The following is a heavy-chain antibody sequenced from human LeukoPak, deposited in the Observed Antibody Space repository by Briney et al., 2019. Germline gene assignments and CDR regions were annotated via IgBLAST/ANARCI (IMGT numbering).Heavy chain of an antibody. CDR1: GGTFRSYA. V-gene: IGHV1-69*13. CDR2: ILPIFHSP. Sequence: SVKVSCKASGGTFRSYAISWLRQAPGQGLEWMGGILPIFHSPSYAQKFQGRVTITADESTSTAYMELSSLTSDDTAVYYCVRGRYDSSGRFYFDYWGQGTLVTASS. J-gene: IGHJ4*02. D-gene: IGHD3-22*01. CDR3: VRGRYDSSGRFYFDY.